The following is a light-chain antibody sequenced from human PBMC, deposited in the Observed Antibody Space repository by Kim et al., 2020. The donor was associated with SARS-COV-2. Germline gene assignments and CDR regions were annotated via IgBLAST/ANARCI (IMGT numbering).Light chain of an antibody. CDR2: EVS. V-gene: IGLV2-23*02. CDR3: CSYAGSSTFYV. J-gene: IGLJ1*01. CDR1: RSDGGSYNL. Sequence: SLTISVTGHRSDGGSYNLVSWYQQHPGKAPKLMIYEVSKRPSGVSNRFSGSKSGNTASLTISGLQAEDEADYYCCSYAGSSTFYVFGTGTKVTVL.